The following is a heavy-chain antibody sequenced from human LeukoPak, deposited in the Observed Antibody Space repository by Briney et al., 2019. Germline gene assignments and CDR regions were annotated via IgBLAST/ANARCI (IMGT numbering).Heavy chain of an antibody. D-gene: IGHD7-27*01. CDR1: GGSFSGYY. CDR2: INHSGST. J-gene: IGHJ4*02. CDR3: ASMGGTEDF. Sequence: SETLSLTCAVYGGSFSGYYWSWIRQPPGKGLEWIGEINHSGSTNYNPSLKSRVTLSVDTSKNQFSLKLSSVTAADTAVYYCASMGGTEDFWGPGTLVTVSA. V-gene: IGHV4-34*01.